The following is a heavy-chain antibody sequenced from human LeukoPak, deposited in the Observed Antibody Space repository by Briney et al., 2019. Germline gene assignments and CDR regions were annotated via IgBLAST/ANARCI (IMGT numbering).Heavy chain of an antibody. CDR1: GFTFSSYA. Sequence: GGSLRLSCAASGFTFSSYAMHWVRQAPGKGLEWVAVISNDGSNKYYADSVKGRFTISRDNSKNTLYLQMNSLRAEDTAVYYCARYGDHFDYWGQGTLVTVSS. D-gene: IGHD4-17*01. CDR2: ISNDGSNK. V-gene: IGHV3-30-3*01. CDR3: ARYGDHFDY. J-gene: IGHJ4*02.